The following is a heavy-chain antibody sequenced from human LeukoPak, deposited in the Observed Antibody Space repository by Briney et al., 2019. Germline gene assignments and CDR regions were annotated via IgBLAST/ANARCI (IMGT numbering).Heavy chain of an antibody. Sequence: GGSLRLSCAASGFTVSSNHMSWVRQAPGKGLEWVSVVYTGGNTYYADSVRGRFTISRDNSKNTVYLQMNSLRAEDTAVYYCAKDPPAYDFWSGYMADSDYWGQGTLVTVSS. D-gene: IGHD3-3*01. V-gene: IGHV3-53*01. CDR3: AKDPPAYDFWSGYMADSDY. CDR1: GFTVSSNH. J-gene: IGHJ4*02. CDR2: VYTGGNT.